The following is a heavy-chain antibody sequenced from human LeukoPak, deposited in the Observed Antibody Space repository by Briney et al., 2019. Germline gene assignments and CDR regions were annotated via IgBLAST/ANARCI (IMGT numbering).Heavy chain of an antibody. D-gene: IGHD1-26*01. Sequence: GGSLSLSCVASGFTFSNYAMHWVRQAPGKGLEWVADMTYDGSDKYYADSVKGRFTISRDNSKDTLCLQMNSLRAKDTAVYYWTREMFMRKGRVGATLIAFDIRGQGQWSQSPQ. J-gene: IGHJ3*02. V-gene: IGHV3-30*04. CDR2: MTYDGSDK. CDR1: GFTFSNYA. CDR3: TREMFMRKGRVGATLIAFDI.